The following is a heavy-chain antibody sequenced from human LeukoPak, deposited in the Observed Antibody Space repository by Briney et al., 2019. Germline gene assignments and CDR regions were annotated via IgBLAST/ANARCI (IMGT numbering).Heavy chain of an antibody. V-gene: IGHV4-61*05. D-gene: IGHD5-18*01. CDR1: GGSISSSSYY. Sequence: SETLSLTCTVSGGSISSSSYYWGWIRQTPGKGLEWIGYVFDSGRTKENPSLKSRVTLSADTSKNQLSLRLSSVTAADTAVYYCTTIKRGNIFGYFDFWGQGILVTVSS. J-gene: IGHJ4*02. CDR2: VFDSGRT. CDR3: TTIKRGNIFGYFDF.